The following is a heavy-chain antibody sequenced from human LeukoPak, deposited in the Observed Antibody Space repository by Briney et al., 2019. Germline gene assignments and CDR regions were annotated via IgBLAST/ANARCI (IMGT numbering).Heavy chain of an antibody. Sequence: GASVKVSCKASGYSFSNYYVHWVRQAPGQGLEWMGVMNPSGGSTTYAQKFKGRVSTTRDTSTSTVYMELSSLRSEDTAMYYCARVQFGFGTMGYYYGMDVWGQGTTVTVSS. CDR1: GYSFSNYY. CDR2: MNPSGGST. V-gene: IGHV1-46*01. J-gene: IGHJ6*02. D-gene: IGHD3-10*01. CDR3: ARVQFGFGTMGYYYGMDV.